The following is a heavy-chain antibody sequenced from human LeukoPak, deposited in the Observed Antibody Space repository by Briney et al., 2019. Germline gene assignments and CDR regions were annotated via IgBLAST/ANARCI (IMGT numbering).Heavy chain of an antibody. CDR1: GATFSSSA. V-gene: IGHV1-69*13. CDR2: IVPIFGTA. D-gene: IGHD3-9*01. J-gene: IGHJ3*02. CDR3: ARTAPYYDILTGYYSGGSFDI. Sequence: GASVKLSCKASGATFSSSAISRVRHAPGPGLGLMGGIVPIFGTANYAQKCQGRVTSTADESTSTAYMELSRLRSEDTAVYYCARTAPYYDILTGYYSGGSFDIWGQGTMVTVSS.